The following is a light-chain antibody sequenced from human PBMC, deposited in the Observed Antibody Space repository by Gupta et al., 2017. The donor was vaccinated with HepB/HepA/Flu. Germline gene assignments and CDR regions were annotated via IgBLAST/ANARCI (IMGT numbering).Light chain of an antibody. CDR3: QGTDIYPQIT. J-gene: IGKJ4*02. V-gene: IGKV1-39*01. Sequence: DIQLTQSPSSLSASVGARVTITCRSSQDVRNSLNWYQQKAGKAPKLLIYAASSWVTGVPSRFSGGKYGKDVTITITNRQQEDVAAYYCQGTDIYPQITFGRGTTLQIK. CDR1: QDVRNS. CDR2: AAS.